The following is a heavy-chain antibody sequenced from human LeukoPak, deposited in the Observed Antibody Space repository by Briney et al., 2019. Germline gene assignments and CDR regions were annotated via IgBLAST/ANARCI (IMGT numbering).Heavy chain of an antibody. J-gene: IGHJ5*02. Sequence: GESLQISCKGSGYSFTSYWIGWVRQMPGKGLEWMGIIYPGDSDTRYSPSFQGQVTISADKSISTAYLQWSSLKASDTAMYYCARHVGYDSSGSSKGWFDTWGQGTLVTVSS. V-gene: IGHV5-51*01. CDR3: ARHVGYDSSGSSKGWFDT. CDR2: IYPGDSDT. D-gene: IGHD3-22*01. CDR1: GYSFTSYW.